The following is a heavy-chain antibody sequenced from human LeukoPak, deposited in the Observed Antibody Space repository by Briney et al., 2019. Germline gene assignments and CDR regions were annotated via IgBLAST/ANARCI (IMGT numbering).Heavy chain of an antibody. CDR2: IYTSGST. Sequence: PETLSPTCTVSGGSISSYYWSWIRQPAGKGLEWIGRIYTSGSTNYNPSPKSRVTMSVDTSKNQFSLKLSSVTAADTAVYYCAREVARRYYYYYMDVWGKGTTVTVSS. V-gene: IGHV4-4*07. D-gene: IGHD2-15*01. CDR1: GGSISSYY. CDR3: AREVARRYYYYYMDV. J-gene: IGHJ6*03.